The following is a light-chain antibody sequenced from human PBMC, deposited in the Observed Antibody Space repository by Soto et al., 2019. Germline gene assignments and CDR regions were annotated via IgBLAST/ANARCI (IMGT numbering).Light chain of an antibody. CDR1: SSDVGAYNY. CDR3: SSFTDTGTVM. V-gene: IGLV2-14*03. J-gene: IGLJ3*02. Sequence: QSALTQPASVSGSPGQSITISCTGTSSDVGAYNYVSWYQQLPGKAPKLMIYDVSNRPSGVSNRFSGSKSGNTASLTISGLHAEDDADYYCSSFTDTGTVMFGGGTKLTVL. CDR2: DVS.